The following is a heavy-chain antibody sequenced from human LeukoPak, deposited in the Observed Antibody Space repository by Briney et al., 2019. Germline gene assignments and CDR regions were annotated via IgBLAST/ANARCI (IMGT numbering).Heavy chain of an antibody. V-gene: IGHV1-2*02. CDR2: IDPNSGGT. D-gene: IGHD1-26*01. CDR1: GYTFTGYY. J-gene: IGHJ6*02. CDR3: ARVLTTRYYYYYYGMDV. Sequence: ASVKVSCKASGYTFTGYYMYWVRQAPGQGLEWMGWIDPNSGGTNYTQKFQGRVTMTRDTSISTAYMELSRLRSDDTAVYYCARVLTTRYYYYYYGMDVWGQGTTVTVSS.